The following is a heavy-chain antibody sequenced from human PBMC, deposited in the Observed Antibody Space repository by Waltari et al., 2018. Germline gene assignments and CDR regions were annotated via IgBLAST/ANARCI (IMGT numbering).Heavy chain of an antibody. D-gene: IGHD1-1*01. CDR3: ARGGTYNWFDP. CDR1: GGPISSYY. J-gene: IGHJ5*02. CDR2: INTSGGT. Sequence: QVQLQESGPGLVKPSETLSLTCTVSGGPISSYYWSWIRQPAGNGLEWIGRINTSGGTNYNPSLKSRVTMSVDTSKNQFSLNRSSVTAADTAVYYCARGGTYNWFDPWGQGTLVTVSS. V-gene: IGHV4-4*07.